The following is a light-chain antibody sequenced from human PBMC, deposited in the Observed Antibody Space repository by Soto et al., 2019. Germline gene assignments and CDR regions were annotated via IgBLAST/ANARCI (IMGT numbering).Light chain of an antibody. J-gene: IGLJ2*01. CDR1: SSNIGAGYG. Sequence: QSVLTQPPSVSGAPGQRVTISCTGSSSNIGAGYGVHWYQHLPGTAPKLLIYGDSNRPSGVPDRFSASRSGTSASLAITALQAEDEAEYYCQSYDSSLSGSVFGGGTKLTVL. CDR3: QSYDSSLSGSV. V-gene: IGLV1-40*01. CDR2: GDS.